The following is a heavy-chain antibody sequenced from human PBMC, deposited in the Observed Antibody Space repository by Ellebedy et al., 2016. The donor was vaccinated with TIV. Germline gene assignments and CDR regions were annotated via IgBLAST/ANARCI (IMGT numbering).Heavy chain of an antibody. CDR3: ARDSGDSSGPTPDY. Sequence: PGGSLRLSCAASGFTFSNHGIHWVRQAPGKGLEWVAVISFDGSNKYYVDSVKGRFTITRDNSKNTRYLQMNSLRAEDTAVYYCARDSGDSSGPTPDYWGQGTLVTVSS. J-gene: IGHJ4*02. CDR1: GFTFSNHG. D-gene: IGHD3-22*01. V-gene: IGHV3-30*03. CDR2: ISFDGSNK.